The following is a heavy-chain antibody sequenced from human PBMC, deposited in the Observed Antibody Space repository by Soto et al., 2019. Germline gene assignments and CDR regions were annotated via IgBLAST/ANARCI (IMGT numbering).Heavy chain of an antibody. Sequence: PGGSLRLSCAVSGFTFSSYWMHWVRQAPGKGLVWVSRINSDGSGTTYADSVKGRFTISRDNAKNTLYLQMNSLRAEDTAVYYCARAGYYGSGSFDYWGQGTLVTVSS. V-gene: IGHV3-74*01. D-gene: IGHD3-10*01. CDR2: INSDGSGT. J-gene: IGHJ4*02. CDR1: GFTFSSYW. CDR3: ARAGYYGSGSFDY.